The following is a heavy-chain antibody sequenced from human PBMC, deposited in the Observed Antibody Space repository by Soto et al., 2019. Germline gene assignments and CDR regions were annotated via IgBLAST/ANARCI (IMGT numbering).Heavy chain of an antibody. J-gene: IGHJ5*02. CDR2: IYYSGST. V-gene: IGHV4-39*01. CDR1: GGSISSSSYY. Sequence: QLQLQESGPGLVKPSETLSLTCTVSGGSISSSSYYWGWIRQPPGKGLEWIGSIYYSGSTYYNPSLKSRVTIPVDTSKNQFSLKLSSVTAADPAVYYCARHIFNYDFWSGHGDWFDPWGQGTLVTVSS. D-gene: IGHD3-3*01. CDR3: ARHIFNYDFWSGHGDWFDP.